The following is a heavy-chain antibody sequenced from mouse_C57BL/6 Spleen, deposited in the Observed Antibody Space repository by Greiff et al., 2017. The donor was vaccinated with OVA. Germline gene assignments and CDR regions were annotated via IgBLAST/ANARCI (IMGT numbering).Heavy chain of an antibody. V-gene: IGHV1-18*01. CDR3: ASGYGSSYQAY. Sequence: DVQLQESGPELVKPGASVKIPCKASGYTFTDYNMDWVKQSHGKSLEWIGDINPNNGGTIYNQKFKGKATLTVDKSSSTAYMELRSLTSEDTAVYYCASGYGSSYQAYWGQGTLVTVSA. J-gene: IGHJ3*01. CDR1: GYTFTDYN. D-gene: IGHD1-1*01. CDR2: INPNNGGT.